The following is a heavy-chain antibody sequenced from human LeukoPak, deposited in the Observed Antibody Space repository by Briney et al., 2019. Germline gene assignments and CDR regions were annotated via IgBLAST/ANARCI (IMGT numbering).Heavy chain of an antibody. CDR1: GFTFSSYW. Sequence: GGSLRLSCAASGFTFSSYWMTWVRQAPGKGLEWVANIKQDGSVKYYVDSVKGRFTISRDNAKNSLYLQMNSLRAEDTAIYNCARIGYSSSSLDSWGRGTLVTVSS. J-gene: IGHJ4*02. CDR2: IKQDGSVK. CDR3: ARIGYSSSSLDS. V-gene: IGHV3-7*03. D-gene: IGHD6-6*01.